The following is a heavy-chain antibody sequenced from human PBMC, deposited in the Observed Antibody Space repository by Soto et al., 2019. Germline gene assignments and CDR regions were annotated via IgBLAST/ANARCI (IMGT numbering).Heavy chain of an antibody. V-gene: IGHV5-51*01. CDR3: ARLGSSWYLAAFDF. J-gene: IGHJ3*01. D-gene: IGHD6-13*01. CDR2: IYPGDSDT. Sequence: PGESLKLSCTGSGYRFTAYCIGWVRQLPGKGLEWMGIIYPGDSDTRYSPSFQGQVTISADKSISAAYLQWSSLKASDTAMYYCARLGSSWYLAAFDFWGQGTMVTVSS. CDR1: GYRFTAYC.